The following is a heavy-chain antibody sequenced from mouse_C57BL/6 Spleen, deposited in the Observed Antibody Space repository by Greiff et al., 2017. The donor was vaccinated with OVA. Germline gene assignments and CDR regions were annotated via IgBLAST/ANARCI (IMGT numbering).Heavy chain of an antibody. CDR1: GFTFNTYA. CDR3: VRKDDYGEFAY. J-gene: IGHJ3*01. Sequence: EVKLMESGGGLVQPKGSLKLSCAASGFTFNTYAMHWVRQAPGKGLEWVARIRSKSSNYATYYADSVKDRFTISRDDSQSMLYLQMNNLKTEDTAMYYCVRKDDYGEFAYWGQGTLVTVSA. V-gene: IGHV10-3*01. CDR2: IRSKSSNYAT. D-gene: IGHD2-4*01.